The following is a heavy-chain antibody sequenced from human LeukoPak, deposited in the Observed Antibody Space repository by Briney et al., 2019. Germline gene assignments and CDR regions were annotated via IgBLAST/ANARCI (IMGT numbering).Heavy chain of an antibody. J-gene: IGHJ4*02. V-gene: IGHV3-53*01. CDR2: IYSGGAI. D-gene: IGHD1-14*01. CDR1: GFTFSNYA. CDR3: ARRPGN. Sequence: PGGSLRLSCVASGFTFSNYAMIWVRQAPGKGLEWVSLIYSGGAIRYADSVKGRFTISRDSSKNTLFLQMNDLTVEDTARYYCARRPGNWGQGILVTVSS.